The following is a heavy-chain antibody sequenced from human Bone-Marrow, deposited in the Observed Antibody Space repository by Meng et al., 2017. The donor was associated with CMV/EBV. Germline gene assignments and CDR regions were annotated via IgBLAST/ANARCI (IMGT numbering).Heavy chain of an antibody. CDR3: VRDIGVAEITESTKYYSALDV. D-gene: IGHD3-16*01. V-gene: IGHV3-43D*03. Sequence: GESLKISCAALGFTFDDYPMHWVRQAPGKGLEWVPLISWDGGSTYYADSVKGRFTISRDNSKNSLYRQMNSLGAEDTDLYYCVRDIGVAEITESTKYYSALDVWGQGTTVTVSS. CDR2: ISWDGGST. CDR1: GFTFDDYP. J-gene: IGHJ6*01.